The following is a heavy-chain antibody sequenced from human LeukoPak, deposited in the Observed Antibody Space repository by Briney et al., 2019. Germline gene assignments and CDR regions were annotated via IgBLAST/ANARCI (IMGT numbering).Heavy chain of an antibody. V-gene: IGHV3-11*01. CDR1: GFTFSDYY. CDR2: ISGSGSSI. CDR3: ARLPITVTTLDY. Sequence: GGSLRFSCAASGFTFSDYYMSWIRQAPGKGPEWISYISGSGSSIYYADAAKGRFTISRDNAKNSLYLQMNGLTVDDTAMYYCARLPITVTTLDYWGQGTLVTVSS. J-gene: IGHJ4*02. D-gene: IGHD4-17*01.